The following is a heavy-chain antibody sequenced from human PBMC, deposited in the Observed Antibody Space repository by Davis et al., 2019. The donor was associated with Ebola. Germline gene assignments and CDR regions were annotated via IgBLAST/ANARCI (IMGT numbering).Heavy chain of an antibody. CDR1: GGTFGIYT. J-gene: IGHJ5*02. V-gene: IGHV1-69*04. CDR3: ARDLTAGTGWFDP. D-gene: IGHD6-13*01. Sequence: AASVKVSCKASGGTFGIYTIIWVRQAPGQGLEWMGRIIPILGLANYAQRFQGRVTITADKSTSTAYMELSSLRSDDTAVYYCARDLTAGTGWFDPWGQGTLVTVSS. CDR2: IIPILGLA.